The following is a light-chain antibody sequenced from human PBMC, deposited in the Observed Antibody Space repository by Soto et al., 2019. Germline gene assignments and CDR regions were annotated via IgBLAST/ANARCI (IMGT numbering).Light chain of an antibody. Sequence: EIVMTQSPATLSVYPGERATLSCRASQSVSSNLAWYQQKPGQAPRLLIYGASTRATGIPARFSGSGSGTEFTLTISSLQSEDFAVYYCQHYNNWPPITFGQGTRLEIK. CDR3: QHYNNWPPIT. V-gene: IGKV3-15*01. CDR1: QSVSSN. CDR2: GAS. J-gene: IGKJ5*01.